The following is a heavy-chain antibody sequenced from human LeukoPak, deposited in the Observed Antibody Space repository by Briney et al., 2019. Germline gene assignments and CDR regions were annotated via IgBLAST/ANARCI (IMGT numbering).Heavy chain of an antibody. CDR3: ARGFWRWLGHYYYYGMDV. CDR1: GGTFSSYA. Sequence: SVKVSCKASGGTFSSYAISWVRQAPGQGLEWMGGIIPIFGTANYAQKFQGRVTITADESTSTAYMELSSLRSEDTAVYYCARGFWRWLGHYYYYGMDVWGQGTTVTVSS. J-gene: IGHJ6*02. CDR2: IIPIFGTA. D-gene: IGHD6-19*01. V-gene: IGHV1-69*01.